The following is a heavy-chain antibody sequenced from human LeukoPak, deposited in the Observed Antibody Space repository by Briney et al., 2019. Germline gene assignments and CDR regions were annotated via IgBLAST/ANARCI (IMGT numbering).Heavy chain of an antibody. J-gene: IGHJ6*03. D-gene: IGHD3-16*01. CDR2: INPNSGGT. V-gene: IGHV1-2*02. Sequence: GASVKVSCKASGYTFTGYYMHWVRQAPGQGLEWMGWINPNSGGTNYAQKFQGRVTMTRDTSISTAYMELSSLRSDDTAVYYCARVGPPDYYYYYMDVWGKGTTVTVSS. CDR3: ARVGPPDYYYYYMDV. CDR1: GYTFTGYY.